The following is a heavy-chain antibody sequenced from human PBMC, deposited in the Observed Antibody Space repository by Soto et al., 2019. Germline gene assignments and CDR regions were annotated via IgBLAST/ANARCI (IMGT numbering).Heavy chain of an antibody. J-gene: IGHJ4*02. Sequence: PAGKGLEWIGRIDNSGSTNYNPSLKSRITMSADTSRNQFSLKLNSVTAADTAVYYCARGGQDFWSGPFDYWGQGALVTVSS. D-gene: IGHD3-3*01. CDR3: ARGGQDFWSGPFDY. V-gene: IGHV4-4*07. CDR2: IDNSGST.